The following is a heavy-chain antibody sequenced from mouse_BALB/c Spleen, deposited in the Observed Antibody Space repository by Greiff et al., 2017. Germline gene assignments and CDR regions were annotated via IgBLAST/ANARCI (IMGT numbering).Heavy chain of an antibody. J-gene: IGHJ4*01. Sequence: QVQLQQSGPELVKPGASVKISCKASGYAFSSSWMNWVKQRPGQGLEWIGRIYPGDGDTNYNGKFKGKATLTADKSSSTAYMQLSSLTSVDSAVYFCAIYGNYGYYAMDYWGQGTSVTVSS. D-gene: IGHD2-1*01. V-gene: IGHV1-82*01. CDR2: IYPGDGDT. CDR1: GYAFSSSW. CDR3: AIYGNYGYYAMDY.